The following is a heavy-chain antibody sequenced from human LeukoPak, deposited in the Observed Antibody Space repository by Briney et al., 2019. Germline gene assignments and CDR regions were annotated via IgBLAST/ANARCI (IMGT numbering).Heavy chain of an antibody. V-gene: IGHV4-31*02. CDR1: GGSISSGGYY. D-gene: IGHD2-21*02. Sequence: SETLSLTCIVSGGSISSGGYYWGWIRQHPAKGLEWIGFIYYSGSTYYTPSLESRVAISVDTSKNQFSLKVTSATAADTAVYYCARADCGGDCYLDFYYYGMDVWGQGTTVTVSS. CDR2: IYYSGST. CDR3: ARADCGGDCYLDFYYYGMDV. J-gene: IGHJ6*02.